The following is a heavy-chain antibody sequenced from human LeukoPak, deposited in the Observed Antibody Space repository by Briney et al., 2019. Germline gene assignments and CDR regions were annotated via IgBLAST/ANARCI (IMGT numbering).Heavy chain of an antibody. D-gene: IGHD1-7*01. V-gene: IGHV3-30*02. J-gene: IGHJ4*02. Sequence: GGSLRLSCAASGFTFSSYDMHWVRQAPGKGLEWVAFIQYDESTKYYADSLKGRITISRDNAKNSLYLQMNSLRAEDTAVYYCARARITGITRDFDYWGQGALVTVSS. CDR2: IQYDESTK. CDR3: ARARITGITRDFDY. CDR1: GFTFSSYD.